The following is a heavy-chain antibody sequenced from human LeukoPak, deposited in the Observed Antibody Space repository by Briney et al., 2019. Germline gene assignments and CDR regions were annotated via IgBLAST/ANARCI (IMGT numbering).Heavy chain of an antibody. J-gene: IGHJ5*02. D-gene: IGHD3-22*01. CDR2: INPNSGGT. CDR3: ARKFGTYYYDSSGYYPNNWFDP. CDR1: GYTFTSYG. Sequence: ASVKVSCKASGYTFTSYGISWVRQAPGQGLEWMGWINPNSGGTNYAQKFQGRVTMTRDTSISTAYMELSRLRSDDTAVYYCARKFGTYYYDSSGYYPNNWFDPWGQGTLVTVSS. V-gene: IGHV1-2*02.